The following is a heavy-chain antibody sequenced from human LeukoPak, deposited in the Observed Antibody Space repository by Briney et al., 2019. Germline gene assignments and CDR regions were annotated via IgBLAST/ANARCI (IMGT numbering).Heavy chain of an antibody. CDR2: IYYSGST. V-gene: IGHV4-59*08. CDR1: GCSISSYY. D-gene: IGHD6-19*01. Sequence: PSETLSLTCSVSGCSISSYYWSWIRQPPGKGLEWIGYIYYSGSTNYNPSLKSRVTMSVDTSKNQFSLKLTSVTAADTAVYYCARLRPVAGYDAFDIWGHGIMVTVSS. CDR3: ARLRPVAGYDAFDI. J-gene: IGHJ3*02.